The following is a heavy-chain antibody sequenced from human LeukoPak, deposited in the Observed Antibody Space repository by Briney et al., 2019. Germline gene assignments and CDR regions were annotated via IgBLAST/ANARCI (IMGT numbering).Heavy chain of an antibody. J-gene: IGHJ4*02. Sequence: SGGSLRLSCAASGFTFSSYAMSWVRQAPGKGLEWVSAISGSGGSTYYADSVKGRFTISRDNSKNTLYLQMNSLRAEDTAVYYCAKAGFRGYDHHPFDYWGQGTLVTVSS. V-gene: IGHV3-23*01. D-gene: IGHD5-12*01. CDR2: ISGSGGST. CDR3: AKAGFRGYDHHPFDY. CDR1: GFTFSSYA.